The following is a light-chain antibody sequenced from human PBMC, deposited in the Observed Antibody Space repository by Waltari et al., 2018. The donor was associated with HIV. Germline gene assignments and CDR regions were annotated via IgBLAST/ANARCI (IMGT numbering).Light chain of an antibody. CDR3: SSRDSSGTHVL. V-gene: IGLV3-19*01. CDR2: GKN. J-gene: IGLJ2*01. Sequence: SSALTQDPSVSVALSQTVRITCQGDSLRTYYATWYQHKPSEAPVIVNYGKNKRLSGIPDRFSGSSSGDTASVTITVAQAEDDADYYCSSRDSSGTHVLFGGGTKLTVL. CDR1: SLRTYY.